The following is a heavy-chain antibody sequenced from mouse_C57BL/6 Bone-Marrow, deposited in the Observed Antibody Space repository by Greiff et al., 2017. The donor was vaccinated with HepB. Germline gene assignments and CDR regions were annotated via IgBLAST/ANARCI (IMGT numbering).Heavy chain of an antibody. J-gene: IGHJ3*01. Sequence: EVQLVESGGELVKPGGSLKLSCAASGYTFSSYGMYWVSQTPDKRLEWVGTISSSGIYTNYKDSVKGLVTISRDNAKNTLYLQMSSLKSEDTAMYDCASRLHGDWFAYWGQGTLVTVSA. D-gene: IGHD2-4*01. CDR1: GYTFSSYG. V-gene: IGHV5-6*01. CDR2: ISSSGIYT. CDR3: ASRLHGDWFAY.